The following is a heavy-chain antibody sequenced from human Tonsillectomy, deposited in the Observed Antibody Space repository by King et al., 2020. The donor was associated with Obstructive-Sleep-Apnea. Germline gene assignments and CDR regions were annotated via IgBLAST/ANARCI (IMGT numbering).Heavy chain of an antibody. CDR2: ISWNSGSI. J-gene: IGHJ4*02. CDR1: GFTFDDYA. V-gene: IGHV3-9*01. D-gene: IGHD5-12*01. Sequence: VQLVESGGGLVQPGRSLRLSCAASGFTFDDYAMHWVRQAPGKGLEWVSGISWNSGSIGYANSVKGRFTISRDNAKNSLYLPMNSLRAEDTALYYCAKAPNVDMVATPDYWGQGTLVTVSS. CDR3: AKAPNVDMVATPDY.